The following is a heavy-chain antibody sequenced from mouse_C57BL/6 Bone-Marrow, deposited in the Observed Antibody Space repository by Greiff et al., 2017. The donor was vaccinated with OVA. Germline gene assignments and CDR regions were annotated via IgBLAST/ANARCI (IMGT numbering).Heavy chain of an antibody. V-gene: IGHV1-63*01. D-gene: IGHD2-5*01. CDR3: ARGSNYDAMDY. Sequence: QVQLQQSGAELVRPGTSLKMSCKASGYTFTNYWIGWAKQRPGHGLEWIGDIYPGGGYTNYNEKFKGKATLTADKSSSTAYMQFSSLTSEDSAIYYCARGSNYDAMDYWGQGTSVTVSS. J-gene: IGHJ4*01. CDR2: IYPGGGYT. CDR1: GYTFTNYW.